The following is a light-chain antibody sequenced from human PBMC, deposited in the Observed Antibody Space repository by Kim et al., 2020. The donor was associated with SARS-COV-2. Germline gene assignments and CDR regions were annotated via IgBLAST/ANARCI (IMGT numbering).Light chain of an antibody. CDR3: NTRDYTGNHWV. CDR1: SRRSCY. CDR2: HKN. J-gene: IGLJ3*02. V-gene: IGLV3-19*01. Sequence: ALGQTVRSTSQGDSRRSCYAGSYQQKPGQAPILVIYHKNNRPSGIPDRFSGSSSGNTASLTITGAQAGDEADDYCNTRDYTGNHWVFGGGTKLTVL.